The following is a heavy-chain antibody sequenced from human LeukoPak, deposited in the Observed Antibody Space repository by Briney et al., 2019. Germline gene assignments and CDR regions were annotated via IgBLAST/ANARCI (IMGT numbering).Heavy chain of an antibody. CDR2: IKQDGSEK. J-gene: IGHJ4*02. Sequence: GGSLRLSCAASGFTFSSYAMSWVRQAPGKGLEWVANIKQDGSEKYYVDSVKGRFTISRDNAKNSLYLQMNSLRAEDTAVYYCARGIAAAGLFDYWGQGTLVTVSS. D-gene: IGHD6-13*01. CDR3: ARGIAAAGLFDY. V-gene: IGHV3-7*01. CDR1: GFTFSSYA.